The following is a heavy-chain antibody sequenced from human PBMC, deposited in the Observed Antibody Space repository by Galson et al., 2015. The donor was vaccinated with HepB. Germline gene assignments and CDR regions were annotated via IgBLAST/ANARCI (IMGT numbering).Heavy chain of an antibody. J-gene: IGHJ4*02. CDR3: VLGYYFDS. CDR1: GFTFSNYA. V-gene: IGHV3-23*01. CDR2: VSNDGGTT. Sequence: SLRLSCAASGFTFSNYAMSWVRQAPGKGLEWVSTVSNDGGTTYHADSVKGRFTISRDNSKNTLYLQMNSLGAEDTAVCYGVLGYYFDSWGQGTLVTVSS. D-gene: IGHD3-10*01.